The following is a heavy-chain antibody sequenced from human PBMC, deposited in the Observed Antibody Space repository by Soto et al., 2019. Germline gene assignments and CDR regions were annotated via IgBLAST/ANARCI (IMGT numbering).Heavy chain of an antibody. CDR3: ARGGPDYDNSGYYYSD. V-gene: IGHV1-18*01. J-gene: IGHJ4*02. Sequence: GASVKISCKASGYTYSSYAICWVRQATGQGPEWMGWISAYNGKKTYAQKFQGRVTMTTDTSTTTAYMELRALRSDDTGVYYCARGGPDYDNSGYYYSDWGRGTLVTVSS. CDR1: GYTYSSYA. D-gene: IGHD3-22*01. CDR2: ISAYNGKK.